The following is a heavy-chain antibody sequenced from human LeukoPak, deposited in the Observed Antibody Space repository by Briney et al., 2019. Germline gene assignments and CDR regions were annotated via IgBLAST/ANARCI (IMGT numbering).Heavy chain of an antibody. D-gene: IGHD3-10*01. V-gene: IGHV3-23*01. CDR3: AKGGVGSGKTFDS. CDR2: ISGSGGST. J-gene: IGHJ4*02. Sequence: GGSLRLSCAASGFTFSSYAVSWVRQAPGKGLEWVSGISGSGGSTYYADSVKGQFTISRDNSKNTLYLQMNSLRAEDTAMYYCAKGGVGSGKTFDSWGQGTLVTVSS. CDR1: GFTFSSYA.